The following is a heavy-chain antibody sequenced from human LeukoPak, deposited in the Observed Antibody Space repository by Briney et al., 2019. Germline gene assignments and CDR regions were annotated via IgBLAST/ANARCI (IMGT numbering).Heavy chain of an antibody. Sequence: SETLSLTCTVSGGSISSSSYYWGWIRQPPGKGLEWIGIIYTSGSTNYNPSLKSRVTISVDTSKNQFSLKLSSVTAADTAVYYCARASGWEVVAYPDYWGQGTLVTVSS. CDR3: ARASGWEVVAYPDY. J-gene: IGHJ4*02. V-gene: IGHV4-39*07. CDR2: IYTSGST. D-gene: IGHD6-19*01. CDR1: GGSISSSSYY.